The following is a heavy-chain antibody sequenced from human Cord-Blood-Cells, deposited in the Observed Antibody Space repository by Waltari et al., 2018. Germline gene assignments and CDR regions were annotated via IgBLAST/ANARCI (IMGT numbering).Heavy chain of an antibody. J-gene: IGHJ6*02. D-gene: IGHD2-21*01. CDR1: GYTFTSYA. Sequence: QVQLVQSGAEVKKPGASVKVSCKASGYTFTSYAMHWVRQAPGQRLEWMGWINAGNGNTKYSRKFQGRGTITRDTSASTAYMELSSLRSEDTAVYYCARVYCGGDCYYYYYYGMDVWGQGTTVTVSS. CDR2: INAGNGNT. V-gene: IGHV1-3*01. CDR3: ARVYCGGDCYYYYYYGMDV.